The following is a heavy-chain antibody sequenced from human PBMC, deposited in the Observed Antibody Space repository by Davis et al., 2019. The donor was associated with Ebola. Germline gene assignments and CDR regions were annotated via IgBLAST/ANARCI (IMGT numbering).Heavy chain of an antibody. D-gene: IGHD3-16*02. CDR2: ISSSGSTI. CDR3: ARGDRDDYVWGSYRRYFDY. CDR1: GFTFSSYE. Sequence: PGGSLRLSCAASGFTFSSYEMNWVRQAPGKGLEWISYISSSGSTIYYADSVKGQFTISRDNAKNSLYLQMNSLRAEDTAVYYCARGDRDDYVWGSYRRYFDYWGQGTLVTVSS. V-gene: IGHV3-48*03. J-gene: IGHJ4*02.